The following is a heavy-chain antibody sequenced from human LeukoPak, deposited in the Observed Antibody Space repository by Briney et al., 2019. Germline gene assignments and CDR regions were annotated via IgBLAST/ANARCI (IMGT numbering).Heavy chain of an antibody. Sequence: SVKVSCKASGFTFTSSAVQWVRQARGQRLEWIGWIVVGSGNTNYAQKFQERVTITRDMSTSTAYMELSSLRSEDTAVYYCAADLYDILTGYYPYFDYWGQGTLVTVSS. D-gene: IGHD3-9*01. V-gene: IGHV1-58*01. CDR1: GFTFTSSA. J-gene: IGHJ4*02. CDR3: AADLYDILTGYYPYFDY. CDR2: IVVGSGNT.